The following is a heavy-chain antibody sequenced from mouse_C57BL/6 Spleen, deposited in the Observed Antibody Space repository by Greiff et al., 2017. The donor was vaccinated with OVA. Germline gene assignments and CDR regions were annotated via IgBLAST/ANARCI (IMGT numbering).Heavy chain of an antibody. Sequence: VQLKESGGGLVKPGGSLKLSCAASGFTFSSYAMSWVRQTPEKRLEWVATISDGGSYTYYPDNVKGRFTISRDNAKNNLYLQMSHLKSEDTAMYYCAREGGNYRFAYWGQGTLVTVSA. CDR1: GFTFSSYA. CDR3: AREGGNYRFAY. V-gene: IGHV5-4*01. J-gene: IGHJ3*01. D-gene: IGHD2-1*01. CDR2: ISDGGSYT.